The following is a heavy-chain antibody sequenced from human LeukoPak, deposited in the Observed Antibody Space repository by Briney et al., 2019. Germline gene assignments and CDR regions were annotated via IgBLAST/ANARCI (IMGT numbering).Heavy chain of an antibody. V-gene: IGHV3-23*01. Sequence: GGSLRLSCAASGLTFSNYAMSWVRQAPGKGLEWVSTISGSGGSTYYADSVKGRFTISRDNSKNTLYLQMNSLRAEDTAVYYCAKDSNSMMGAAFDIWGQGTMVTVSS. CDR2: ISGSGGST. J-gene: IGHJ3*02. CDR1: GLTFSNYA. CDR3: AKDSNSMMGAAFDI. D-gene: IGHD3-16*01.